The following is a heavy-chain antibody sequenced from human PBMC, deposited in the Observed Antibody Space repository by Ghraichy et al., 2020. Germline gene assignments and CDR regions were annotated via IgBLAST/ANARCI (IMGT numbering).Heavy chain of an antibody. D-gene: IGHD2-21*01. CDR2: IYYSGST. J-gene: IGHJ4*02. Sequence: SETLSLTCIVSGGSISSYYWSWIRQPPGKGLEWIGFIYYSGSTNYNPSLKSRVTISVDTSKNQFSLKLSSVTAADTAVYYCARGSIVVAPPDYWGQGTLVTVSS. CDR3: ARGSIVVAPPDY. CDR1: GGSISSYY. V-gene: IGHV4-59*01.